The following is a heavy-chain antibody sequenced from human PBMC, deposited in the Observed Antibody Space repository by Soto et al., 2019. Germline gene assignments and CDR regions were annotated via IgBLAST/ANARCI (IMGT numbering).Heavy chain of an antibody. CDR2: ISYDGSNK. CDR1: GFTFSSYA. CDR3: AREFWPLNWFDP. D-gene: IGHD3-3*01. V-gene: IGHV3-30-3*01. J-gene: IGHJ5*02. Sequence: PGGSLRLSCAASGFTFSSYAMHWVRQAPGKGLEWVAVISYDGSNKYYADSVKGRFTISRDNAKNSLYLQMNSLRDEDTAVYYCAREFWPLNWFDPWGQGTLVTVSS.